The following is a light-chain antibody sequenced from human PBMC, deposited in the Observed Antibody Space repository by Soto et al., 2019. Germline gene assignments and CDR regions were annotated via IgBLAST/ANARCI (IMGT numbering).Light chain of an antibody. CDR2: DVS. J-gene: IGLJ2*01. Sequence: QSALTQPRSVSGSPGQSVTISCTGTSSDIGTYNSVSWYQQNPGRPPKLMIHDVSIRPSGVPDRFSGSKSGNTASLTISGLQPEDEADYYCCSYAGSHTAFGGGTKLTVL. CDR1: SSDIGTYNS. V-gene: IGLV2-11*01. CDR3: CSYAGSHTA.